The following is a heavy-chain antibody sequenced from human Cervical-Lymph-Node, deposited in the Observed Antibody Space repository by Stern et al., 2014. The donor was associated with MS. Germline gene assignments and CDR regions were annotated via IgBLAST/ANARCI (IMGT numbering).Heavy chain of an antibody. CDR2: IDWDDDK. D-gene: IGHD5-18*01. J-gene: IGHJ4*02. V-gene: IGHV2-70*01. CDR1: GFSLSTSGMC. Sequence: ESGPALLKPTQTLTLTCTFSGFSLSTSGMCVSWIRQPPGKDLEWLALIDWDDDKYYSTSLKTRLTISKDTSKNQVVLTMTNMDPVDTATYYGARTSSYSYGSYFDYWGQGTLVTVSS. CDR3: ARTSSYSYGSYFDY.